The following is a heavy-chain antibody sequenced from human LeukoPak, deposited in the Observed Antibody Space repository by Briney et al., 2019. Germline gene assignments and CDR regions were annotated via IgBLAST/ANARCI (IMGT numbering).Heavy chain of an antibody. Sequence: GRSLRFSCAASGFTFSSYAMHWVRQAPGKGLEWVAVISYDGSNKYYADSVKGRFTNSRDNSKNTLYLQMSSLRAEDTAMYYCAKSQDYYDFWSGYFDYWGQGTLVTVSS. CDR2: ISYDGSNK. CDR3: AKSQDYYDFWSGYFDY. CDR1: GFTFSSYA. V-gene: IGHV3-30-3*02. D-gene: IGHD3-3*01. J-gene: IGHJ4*02.